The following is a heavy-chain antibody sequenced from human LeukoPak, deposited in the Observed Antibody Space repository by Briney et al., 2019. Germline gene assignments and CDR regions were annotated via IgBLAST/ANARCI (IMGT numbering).Heavy chain of an antibody. D-gene: IGHD3-10*01. Sequence: ASVKVSCKASGYTFTSYDINWVRQATGQGLEWMGWMNPNSGNTGYAQKFQGRVTITRNTSISTAYMELSSLRSEDTAVYYCARGRITMVRGVITQYYFDYWGQGTLVTVSS. CDR1: GYTFTSYD. V-gene: IGHV1-8*03. CDR2: MNPNSGNT. CDR3: ARGRITMVRGVITQYYFDY. J-gene: IGHJ4*02.